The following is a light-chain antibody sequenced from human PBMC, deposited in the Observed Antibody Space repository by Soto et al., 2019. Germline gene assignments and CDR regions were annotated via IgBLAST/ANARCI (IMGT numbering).Light chain of an antibody. Sequence: EIVMTQSPATLSVSPGERATLSCRASQSISSNLAWYQQKPGQAPRLLISGASTRATDIPARFSGSGSGTEFTLTISSLQFEDSAVYYCQQYNDWLTFGGGTKVEIK. V-gene: IGKV3-15*01. CDR1: QSISSN. CDR2: GAS. CDR3: QQYNDWLT. J-gene: IGKJ4*01.